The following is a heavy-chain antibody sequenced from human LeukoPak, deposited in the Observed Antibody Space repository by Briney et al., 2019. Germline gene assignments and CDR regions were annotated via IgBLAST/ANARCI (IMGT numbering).Heavy chain of an antibody. CDR3: ARDVLLVPRWFDP. CDR1: GYTFTNYA. J-gene: IGHJ5*02. CDR2: ISAYNGNT. Sequence: ASVKVSCKASGYTFTNYAMNWVRQAPGQGLEWMGWISAYNGNTNYAQKLQGRVTMTTDTSTSTAYMELRSLRSDDTAIYYCARDVLLVPRWFDPWGQGTLVTVSS. D-gene: IGHD6-13*01. V-gene: IGHV1-18*01.